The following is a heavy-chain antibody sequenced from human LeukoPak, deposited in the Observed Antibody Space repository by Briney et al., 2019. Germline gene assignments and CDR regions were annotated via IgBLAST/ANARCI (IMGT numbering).Heavy chain of an antibody. CDR3: AKDYGDYGGTFDY. J-gene: IGHJ4*02. Sequence: GGSLRLSCAASGFTVSSNYMSWVRQAPGKGLEWVSAISGSGGSTYYADSVKGRFTISRDNSKNTLYLQMNSLRAEDTAVYYCAKDYGDYGGTFDYWGQGTLVTVSS. CDR2: ISGSGGST. CDR1: GFTVSSNY. D-gene: IGHD4-23*01. V-gene: IGHV3-23*01.